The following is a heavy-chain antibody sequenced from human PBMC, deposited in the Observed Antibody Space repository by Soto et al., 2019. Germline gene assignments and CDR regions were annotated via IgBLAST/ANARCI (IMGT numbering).Heavy chain of an antibody. CDR3: AREGQAPYYYYGMDV. CDR1: GYTFTNYG. V-gene: IGHV1-18*01. Sequence: QVQVVQSGDEVKKPGASVKVSCKASGYTFTNYGFSWVRQAPGQGLEWMGWISGYNGNTKYAEKFKGRVTMTTETSTSTGHMELRSLRSDDTAVYYCAREGQAPYYYYGMDVWGQGTAVTVSS. CDR2: ISGYNGNT. J-gene: IGHJ6*02.